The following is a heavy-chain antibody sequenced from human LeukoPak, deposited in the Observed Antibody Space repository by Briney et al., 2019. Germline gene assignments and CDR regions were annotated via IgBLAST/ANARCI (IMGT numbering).Heavy chain of an antibody. J-gene: IGHJ4*02. CDR1: GYTFTSYG. D-gene: IGHD5-18*01. CDR2: ISAYNGNT. Sequence: ASVKVSCKASGYTFTSYGISWVRQAPGQGLEWMGWISAYNGNTNYAQKFQGRVTMTRDTSISTAYMELSRLRSDDTAVYHCAANVDTAMVINYFDYWGQGTLVTVSS. CDR3: AANVDTAMVINYFDY. V-gene: IGHV1-18*01.